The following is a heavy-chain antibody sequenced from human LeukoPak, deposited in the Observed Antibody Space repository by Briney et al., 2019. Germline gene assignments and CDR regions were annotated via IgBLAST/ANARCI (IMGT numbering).Heavy chain of an antibody. V-gene: IGHV3-11*04. CDR3: ARDKRRFDK. Sequence: GSLRLSCAASGFTFSDYYMSWIRQAPGKELEWISYISSSGYSTYYAGSVKGRFTISRDNSNNSLYLQMNSLRDEDTAVYYCARDKRRFDKWGQGTLVAVSS. CDR1: GFTFSDYY. J-gene: IGHJ4*02. CDR2: ISSSGYST.